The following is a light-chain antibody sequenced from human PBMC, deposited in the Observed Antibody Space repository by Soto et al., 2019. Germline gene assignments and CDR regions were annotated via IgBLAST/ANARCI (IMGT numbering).Light chain of an antibody. V-gene: IGKV1-39*01. J-gene: IGKJ1*01. CDR2: AAS. CDR1: QSISSY. Sequence: DVQLTHSPSFLSASLGDRVTITCRASQSISSYLTWYQQKPGKAPKLLIYAASSLQSGVPSRFSGSGSGTDFTLTISSLQPEDFATYYCQQSYSTPRTFGQGTKVDIK. CDR3: QQSYSTPRT.